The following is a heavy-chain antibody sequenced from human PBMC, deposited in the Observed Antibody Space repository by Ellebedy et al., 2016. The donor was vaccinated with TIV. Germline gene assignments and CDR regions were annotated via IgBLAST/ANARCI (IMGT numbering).Heavy chain of an antibody. CDR3: ARWFGELLYVRWFDA. CDR1: GDSISRSSSY. V-gene: IGHV4-39*01. Sequence: SETLSLTCTVSGDSISRSSSYWGWIRQSPQKGPEWIGSIYDTGSTFYNPSLKSRVTISVDTSKSQFSLRLTSVTAADTAVYYCARWFGELLYVRWFDAWGQGTLVTVSS. J-gene: IGHJ5*02. D-gene: IGHD3-10*01. CDR2: IYDTGST.